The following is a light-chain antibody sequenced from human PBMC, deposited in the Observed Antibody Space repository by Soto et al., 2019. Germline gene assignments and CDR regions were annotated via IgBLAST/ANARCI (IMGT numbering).Light chain of an antibody. CDR1: SSNIGNNY. CDR2: EDD. Sequence: QSVLTQPPSVSAAPGQKVTISCSGSSSNIGNNYVSWYQQLPGTAPKLLIYEDDKRPSGIPDRFSGSKSGASATLGITGLQTGDEADYYCGAWASSLSAWVLGGGTK. CDR3: GAWASSLSAWV. J-gene: IGLJ3*02. V-gene: IGLV1-51*02.